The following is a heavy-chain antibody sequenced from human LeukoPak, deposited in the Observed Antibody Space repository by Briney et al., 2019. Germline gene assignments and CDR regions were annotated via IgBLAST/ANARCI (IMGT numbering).Heavy chain of an antibody. Sequence: GASVTVSCKASGYTFTDYHIHRVRQAPGQGLEWMGWINPNGGGTNYAGKFQGRVTMTSDTSISTAYMDLSRLRSDDTAVYYCARRYTDSSEGFDSWGQGTLVTVSS. CDR2: INPNGGGT. CDR1: GYTFTDYH. CDR3: ARRYTDSSEGFDS. V-gene: IGHV1-2*02. D-gene: IGHD6-6*01. J-gene: IGHJ4*02.